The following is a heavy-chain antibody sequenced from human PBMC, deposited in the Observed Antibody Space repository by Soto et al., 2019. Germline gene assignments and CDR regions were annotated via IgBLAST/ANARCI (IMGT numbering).Heavy chain of an antibody. D-gene: IGHD5-12*01. CDR3: ANEVDVAFSSLQYGMDV. CDR1: GFTFNNFA. Sequence: GGSLRLSCAASGFTFNNFAMHWVRQAPGKGLEWVAFISYDGTYKYYTDSVRGRFTVYRDNSKSTLFLQMNSLKFEDTAVYVCANEVDVAFSSLQYGMDVWGQGTTVTVSS. J-gene: IGHJ6*02. V-gene: IGHV3-30*14. CDR2: ISYDGTYK.